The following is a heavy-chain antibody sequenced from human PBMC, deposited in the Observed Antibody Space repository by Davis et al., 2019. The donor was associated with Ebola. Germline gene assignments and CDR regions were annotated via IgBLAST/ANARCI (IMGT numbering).Heavy chain of an antibody. D-gene: IGHD2-15*01. V-gene: IGHV4-34*01. CDR3: ATGKDTSFDY. CDR2: INHSGST. CDR1: GGSFSGYY. Sequence: MPSETLSLTCAVYGGSFSGYYWSWIRQPPGKGLEWIGEINHSGSTNYNPSLKSRVTISVDTSKNQFSLKLSSVTAADTAVYYCATGKDTSFDYWGQGTLVTVSS. J-gene: IGHJ4*02.